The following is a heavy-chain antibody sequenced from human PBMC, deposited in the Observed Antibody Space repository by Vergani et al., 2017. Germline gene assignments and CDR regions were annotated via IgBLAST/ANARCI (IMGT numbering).Heavy chain of an antibody. Sequence: QLQLQQSGPGLVKPSQTLSLTCTVSGCSLSSGSYYWSWVRQRPGKGLEWIGYIYNSGSTYYNPSLKSRVTISVDASKNQFSLKLSSVTAADTAVYYCARSRIYYGAGSPDYWGQGTLVTVSS. CDR3: ARSRIYYGAGSPDY. CDR1: GCSLSSGSYY. D-gene: IGHD3-10*01. J-gene: IGHJ4*02. V-gene: IGHV4-31*03. CDR2: IYNSGST.